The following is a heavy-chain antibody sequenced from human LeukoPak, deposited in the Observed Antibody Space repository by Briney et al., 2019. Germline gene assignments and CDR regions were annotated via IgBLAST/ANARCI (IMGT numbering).Heavy chain of an antibody. J-gene: IGHJ4*02. CDR2: INAGNGNT. CDR3: ATYYFGSGSYWNFGY. V-gene: IGHV1-3*01. D-gene: IGHD3-10*01. CDR1: GYTFTSYA. Sequence: ASVKVSCKASGYTFTSYAMHWVRQAPGQRLEWMGWINAGNGNTKYSQKFLGRVTITRDTSASTAYMELSSLRSEDTAVYYCATYYFGSGSYWNFGYWGQGTLVTVSS.